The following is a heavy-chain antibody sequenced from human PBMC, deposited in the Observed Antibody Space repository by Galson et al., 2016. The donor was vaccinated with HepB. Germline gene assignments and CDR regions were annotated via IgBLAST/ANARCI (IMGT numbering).Heavy chain of an antibody. CDR3: AKGGPGIAVPADL. CDR1: GLIFSNHA. J-gene: IGHJ5*02. CDR2: TSHDGSNE. Sequence: SLRLSCAASGLIFSNHATHWVRQAPGQGLEWVAVTSHDGSNEYYADSVKGRFAISRDNPKNALYLQMNSLTAGDTAVYYCAKGGPGIAVPADLWGQGILVTVSS. V-gene: IGHV3-30*18. D-gene: IGHD6-19*01.